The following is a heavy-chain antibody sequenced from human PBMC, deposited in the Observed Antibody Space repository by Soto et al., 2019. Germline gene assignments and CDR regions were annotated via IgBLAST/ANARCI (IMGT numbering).Heavy chain of an antibody. CDR3: ARVITIFGVVLVDV. CDR2: TYYRSKWYN. CDR1: GDSVSSNSAA. J-gene: IGHJ6*02. Sequence: PAQTLSLTCAISGDSVSSNSAAWNWIRQSPSRGLEWLGRTYYRSKWYNDYAVSVKSRITINPDTSKNQFSLQLNSVTPEDTAVYYCARVITIFGVVLVDVWGQGNKVTVSS. D-gene: IGHD3-3*01. V-gene: IGHV6-1*01.